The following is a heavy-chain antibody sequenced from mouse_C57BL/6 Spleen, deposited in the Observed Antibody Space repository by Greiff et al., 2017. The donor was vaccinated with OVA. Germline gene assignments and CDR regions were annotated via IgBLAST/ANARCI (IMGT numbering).Heavy chain of an antibody. CDR2: ISSGSSTI. CDR1: GFTFSDYG. V-gene: IGHV5-17*01. Sequence: EVKLMESGGGLVKPGGSLKLSCAASGFTFSDYGMHWVRQAPEKGLEWVAYISSGSSTIYYADTVKGRFTISRDNAKNTLFLQMTRLRSEDTAMYYCARANYGGGYYAMDYWGQGTSVTVSS. CDR3: ARANYGGGYYAMDY. D-gene: IGHD1-1*02. J-gene: IGHJ4*01.